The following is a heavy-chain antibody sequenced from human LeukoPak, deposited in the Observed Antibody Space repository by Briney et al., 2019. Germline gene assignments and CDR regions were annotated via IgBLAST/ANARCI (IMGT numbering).Heavy chain of an antibody. J-gene: IGHJ4*02. CDR3: ARGYSSGWTFDY. D-gene: IGHD6-19*01. Sequence: GGSLRLSCAASGFTFSSHSMNWVRQAPGKGLEWVSSISSSSSYIYQVDSVKGRFTISRDNAKNSLYLQMNSLRAEDTAVYSCARGYSSGWTFDYWGQGTLVTVSP. V-gene: IGHV3-21*01. CDR1: GFTFSSHS. CDR2: ISSSSSYI.